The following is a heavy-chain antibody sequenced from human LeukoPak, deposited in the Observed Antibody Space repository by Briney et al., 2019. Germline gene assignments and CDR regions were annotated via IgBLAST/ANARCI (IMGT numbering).Heavy chain of an antibody. D-gene: IGHD3-22*01. CDR2: IIPIFGTA. J-gene: IGHJ4*01. V-gene: IGHV1-69*05. CDR1: GGTFSSYA. CDR3: AKGNYYDSSGYSQKDY. Sequence: SVKVSCKASGGTFSSYAISWVRQAPGQGLEWMGRIIPIFGTANYAQKFQGRVTITTDESTSTAYMELSSLRSEDTAVYYCAKGNYYDSSGYSQKDYWGQEPWSPSPQ.